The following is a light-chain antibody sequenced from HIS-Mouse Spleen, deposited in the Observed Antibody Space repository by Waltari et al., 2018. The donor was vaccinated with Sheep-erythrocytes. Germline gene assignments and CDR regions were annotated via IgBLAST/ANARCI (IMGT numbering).Light chain of an antibody. CDR1: SSDVGSYNL. CDR2: ERS. CDR3: CSYAGSSTPWV. J-gene: IGLJ3*02. Sequence: QSALTQPASVSGSPGQSITISCTRTSSDVGSYNLLSWYQQHTGKAPKLMIYERSKRPSGVSTRCSGSKSGNTVSRTISGLQAEDEADYYCCSYAGSSTPWVFGGGTKLTVL. V-gene: IGLV2-23*01.